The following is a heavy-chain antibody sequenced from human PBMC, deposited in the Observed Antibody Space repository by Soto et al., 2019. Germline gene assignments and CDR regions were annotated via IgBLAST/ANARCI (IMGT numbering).Heavy chain of an antibody. CDR2: IYYSGST. Sequence: SETLSLTCTVSVGSSSSSSYYWFWIRHPPGKGLEWIGSIYYSGSTYYDPSLKSRVTISVDTSKNQFSLKLSSVTAADTAVYYCARLVVYYFDYWGQGTLVTVSS. V-gene: IGHV4-39*01. J-gene: IGHJ4*02. CDR1: VGSSSSSSYY. D-gene: IGHD2-21*01. CDR3: ARLVVYYFDY.